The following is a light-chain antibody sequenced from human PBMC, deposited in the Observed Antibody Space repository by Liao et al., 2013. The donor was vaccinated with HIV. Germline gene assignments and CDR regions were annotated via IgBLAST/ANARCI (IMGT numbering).Light chain of an antibody. CDR3: QVWDSSSDHHV. V-gene: IGLV3-21*01. CDR1: NIGSKS. J-gene: IGLJ1*01. Sequence: SYELTQPPSVSVAPGKTARITCGGNNIGSKSVHWYQQKPGQAPVLVIYYDSDRPSGIPERFSGYNSGNTATLTISRVEAGDEADYYCQVWDSSSDHHVFGTGTKVTVL. CDR2: YDS.